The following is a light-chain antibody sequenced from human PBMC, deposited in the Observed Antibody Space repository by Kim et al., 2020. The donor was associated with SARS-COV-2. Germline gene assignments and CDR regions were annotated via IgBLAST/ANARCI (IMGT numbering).Light chain of an antibody. CDR2: AAS. J-gene: IGKJ4*01. CDR1: KGISTF. Sequence: AVVGDRATITCRASKGISTFLAWYPQTPGKAPKPLIYAASTLHSGVPSRFSGSGSGTDFTLTISSLQPEDCATYYCQQVHTYPLTFGGGTKVDIK. CDR3: QQVHTYPLT. V-gene: IGKV1-9*01.